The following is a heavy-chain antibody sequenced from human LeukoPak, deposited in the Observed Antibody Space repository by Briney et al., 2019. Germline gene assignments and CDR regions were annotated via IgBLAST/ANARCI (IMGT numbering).Heavy chain of an antibody. Sequence: GGSLRLSCAASGFTFSSYWMTWVRQAPGKGLEWVANIKQDGSEKYYVDSVKGRFTISRDNAKNSLSLQMNSLRAEDTAVYYCAELGITMIGGVWGKGTTVTISS. D-gene: IGHD3-10*02. CDR1: GFTFSSYW. CDR3: AELGITMIGGV. CDR2: IKQDGSEK. J-gene: IGHJ6*04. V-gene: IGHV3-7*01.